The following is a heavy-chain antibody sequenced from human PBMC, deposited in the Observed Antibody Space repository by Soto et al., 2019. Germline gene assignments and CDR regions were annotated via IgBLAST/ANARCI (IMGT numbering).Heavy chain of an antibody. J-gene: IGHJ6*02. CDR2: ISSSGSAI. V-gene: IGHV3-48*03. Sequence: WVTLRLSCAASGFTFSSYEMNWVRQPPGKGLEWVSYISSSGSAIYNAGSVKCRFTISRDKAKNSLYLQMNSLRAEDTAVYYCARACADTARSLSAANCMDVWGQGTTVTVSS. D-gene: IGHD5-18*01. CDR1: GFTFSSYE. CDR3: ARACADTARSLSAANCMDV.